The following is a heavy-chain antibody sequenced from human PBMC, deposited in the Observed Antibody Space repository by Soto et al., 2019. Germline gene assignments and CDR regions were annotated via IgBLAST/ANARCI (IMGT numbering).Heavy chain of an antibody. CDR3: TREGPDCTTTSCYQRGFDY. CDR2: ISGGGGA. Sequence: EVQLVESGGGLVQPGGSLRLSCVASGFSVNDIYMSWVRQGPGKGLEWVSIISGGGGAYYADSVKGRFTISRDNSKNTLYLQKTSLRADDTAVYYCTREGPDCTTTSCYQRGFDYWGQGTLVTVTS. V-gene: IGHV3-66*01. J-gene: IGHJ4*02. D-gene: IGHD2-2*01. CDR1: GFSVNDIY.